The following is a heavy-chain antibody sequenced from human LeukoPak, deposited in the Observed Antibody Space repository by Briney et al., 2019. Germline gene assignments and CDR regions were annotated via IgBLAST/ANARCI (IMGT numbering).Heavy chain of an antibody. Sequence: SETLSLTCTVSGGSISGSGYYWSWIRQPPGRGLEWIGYIYHTGSTYYNPSLKSRVSISVDRSTNQFSLRLTSVTAADTAVYYCARGGVGPTTNWFDPWGRETLVAVSS. V-gene: IGHV4-30-2*01. CDR3: ARGGVGPTTNWFDP. D-gene: IGHD1-26*01. J-gene: IGHJ5*02. CDR2: IYHTGST. CDR1: GGSISGSGYY.